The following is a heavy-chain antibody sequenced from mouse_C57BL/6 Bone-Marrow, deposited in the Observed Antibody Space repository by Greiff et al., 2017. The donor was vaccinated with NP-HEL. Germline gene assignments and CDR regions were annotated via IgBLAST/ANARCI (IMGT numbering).Heavy chain of an antibody. D-gene: IGHD1-2*01. CDR2: IWWDDDK. V-gene: IGHV8-8*01. Sequence: QVTLKVSGPGILQPSQTLSLTCSFSGFSLSTFGMGVGWIRQPSGKGLEWLAHIWWDDDKYYNPALKSRLTISKGTSKNQVFLKIANVDTADTATYSWARIGGGRLRDYYAMDYWGQGTSVTVSS. CDR1: GFSLSTFGMG. CDR3: ARIGGGRLRDYYAMDY. J-gene: IGHJ4*01.